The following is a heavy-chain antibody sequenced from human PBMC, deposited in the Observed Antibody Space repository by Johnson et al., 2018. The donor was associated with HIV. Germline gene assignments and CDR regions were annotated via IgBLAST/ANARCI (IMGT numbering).Heavy chain of an antibody. Sequence: QVQLVESGGGLVKPGGSLRLSCAASGFTFSNFGMHWVRQGPGKGLEWVAVIWYDGSTIYYADSVKGRFTISRDNAKNSLYLQMNSLRAGDTAVYYGARQPWDAFDVWGRGTMVTVSS. CDR2: IWYDGSTI. V-gene: IGHV3-33*08. CDR3: ARQPWDAFDV. J-gene: IGHJ3*01. CDR1: GFTFSNFG.